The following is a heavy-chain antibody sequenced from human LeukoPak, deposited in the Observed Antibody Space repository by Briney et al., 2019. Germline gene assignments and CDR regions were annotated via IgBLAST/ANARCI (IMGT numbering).Heavy chain of an antibody. D-gene: IGHD3-22*01. CDR1: GFTFSSYS. Sequence: GGSLRLSCAASGFTFSSYSMSWVRQAPGKGLEWVSYISSSSSSIYYADPVKGRFTVSRDNAKNSLYLQMSSLRAEDTAVYYCARSGSTYYYLFDFWGQGTLVTVSS. V-gene: IGHV3-48*04. CDR2: ISSSSSSI. J-gene: IGHJ4*02. CDR3: ARSGSTYYYLFDF.